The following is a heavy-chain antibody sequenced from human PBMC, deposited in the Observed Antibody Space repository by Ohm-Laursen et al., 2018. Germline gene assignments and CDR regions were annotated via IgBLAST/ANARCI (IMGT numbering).Heavy chain of an antibody. CDR2: INRDGSGK. J-gene: IGHJ4*02. CDR3: AGDYGDDY. D-gene: IGHD4-17*01. Sequence: GSLRLSCTATGFTFSRYWMNWIRQVPGKGLEWVANINRDGSGKYYGDSVNGRFTISRDNAKNSLYLQMNSLRAEDTAVYYCAGDYGDDYWGQGTLVTVSS. CDR1: GFTFSRYW. V-gene: IGHV3-7*01.